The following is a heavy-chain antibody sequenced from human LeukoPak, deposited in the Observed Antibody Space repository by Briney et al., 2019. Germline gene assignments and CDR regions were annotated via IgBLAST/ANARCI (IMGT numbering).Heavy chain of an antibody. V-gene: IGHV3-9*03. D-gene: IGHD6-19*01. CDR2: ICCNSVCI. J-gene: IGHJ3*02. Sequence: PGGSLRLSCAASGFTFDDYAMDWGRQAPGKGVERVLGICCNSVCIVYSDSVMGPFTISRDNAQNSLYLQMNSLRAEDMALYYCAKTSSVLGDAFDIWGQGTMVTVSS. CDR3: AKTSSVLGDAFDI. CDR1: GFTFDDYA.